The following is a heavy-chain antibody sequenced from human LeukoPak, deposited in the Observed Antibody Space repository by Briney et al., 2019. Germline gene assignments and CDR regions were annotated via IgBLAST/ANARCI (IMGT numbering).Heavy chain of an antibody. Sequence: GGSLRLSCAASGFMFSGSPMHWVRQASGKGLEWVGHIRTKANNYATIYAASVKGRFTISRDDSENTAYLQMNSLKTEDTAVYYCARPSQYGSGTDYYFDSWGQGTLVTVSS. CDR2: IRTKANNYAT. CDR3: ARPSQYGSGTDYYFDS. CDR1: GFMFSGSP. V-gene: IGHV3-73*01. D-gene: IGHD3-10*01. J-gene: IGHJ4*02.